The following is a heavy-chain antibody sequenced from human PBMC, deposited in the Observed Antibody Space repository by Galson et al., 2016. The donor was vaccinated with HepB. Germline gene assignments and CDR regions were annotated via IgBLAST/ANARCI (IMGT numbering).Heavy chain of an antibody. Sequence: SLRLSCAASGFTFSSYAMHWVRQAPGKGLEWVTVISYDGSNKFYADSVKGRFTISRDNSKNTLYLQMNSLRPEDTAVYYCARALVRGVINWFDPWGQGTLVTVSS. V-gene: IGHV3-30-3*01. J-gene: IGHJ5*02. CDR3: ARALVRGVINWFDP. CDR2: ISYDGSNK. D-gene: IGHD2-21*01. CDR1: GFTFSSYA.